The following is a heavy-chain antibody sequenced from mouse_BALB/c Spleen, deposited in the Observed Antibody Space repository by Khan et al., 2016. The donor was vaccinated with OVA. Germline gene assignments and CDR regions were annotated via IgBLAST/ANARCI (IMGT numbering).Heavy chain of an antibody. D-gene: IGHD2-13*01. CDR2: IYSGNGDT. CDR1: GYSFSRSW. CDR3: AKWEGDGFTN. J-gene: IGHJ3*01. Sequence: VQLQESGAELVRPGSSVKISCKASGYSFSRSWMNWVKQRPGQGLEWMGQIYSGNGDTNYNGKFKGKATLTADKSSSTAYMQLSSLTSEDSAVYFCAKWEGDGFTNWGHGTLVTVSA. V-gene: IGHV1-80*01.